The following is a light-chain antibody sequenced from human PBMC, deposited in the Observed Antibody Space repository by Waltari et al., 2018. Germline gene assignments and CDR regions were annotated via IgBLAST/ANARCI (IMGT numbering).Light chain of an antibody. J-gene: IGKJ1*01. CDR3: QQFGSSPWT. V-gene: IGKV3-20*01. CDR2: GTS. Sequence: EIVLTPSPGTLSLSPEERATLSCRASQSVGTNYLAWYQQKPGQAPRLLIYGTSSRATGIPDMFSGSGYGTDFTLTISRLEPEDFAVYYCQQFGSSPWTFGHGTKVEIK. CDR1: QSVGTNY.